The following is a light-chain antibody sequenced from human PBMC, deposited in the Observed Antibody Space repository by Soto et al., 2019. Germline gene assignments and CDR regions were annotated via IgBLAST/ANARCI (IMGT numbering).Light chain of an antibody. J-gene: IGKJ2*01. CDR1: QSVSSN. CDR2: GAS. CDR3: QQYDIWPPYT. V-gene: IGKV3-15*01. Sequence: EIVMTQSPATLSVSPGERATLSCRASQSVSSNLAWYQQKPGQAPRLLIYGASTRATGIPARFRGSGSGTDFTLTISRLEPEDFAVYYCQQYDIWPPYTFGQGTKVDIK.